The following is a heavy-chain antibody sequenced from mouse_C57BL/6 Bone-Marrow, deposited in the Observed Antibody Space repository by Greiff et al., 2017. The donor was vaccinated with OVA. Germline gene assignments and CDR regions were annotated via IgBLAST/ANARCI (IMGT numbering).Heavy chain of an antibody. CDR1: GFTFSDYG. CDR2: ISSGSSTI. Sequence: EVQLVESGGGLVKPGGSLKLSCAASGFTFSDYGMHWVRQAPEKGLEWVAYISSGSSTIYYADTVQGRFTISRDNAKNTLFLQMTSLRSENTAMYYCAKTGTRGYFDYWGQGTTLTVSS. V-gene: IGHV5-17*01. D-gene: IGHD4-1*01. CDR3: AKTGTRGYFDY. J-gene: IGHJ2*01.